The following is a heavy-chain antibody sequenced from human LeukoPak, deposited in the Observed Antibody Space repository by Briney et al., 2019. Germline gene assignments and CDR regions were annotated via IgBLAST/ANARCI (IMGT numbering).Heavy chain of an antibody. D-gene: IGHD6-25*01. CDR2: IYHSGST. V-gene: IGHV4-4*02. Sequence: SESLSLTCAVSGGSISSSNWWCWVRQPPGKGLEWFGEIYHSGSTNYKQSLKGRVTISIDKSKNPFSLKLSCVTAADTAVYYCRRAPAAGSDAFDIWGQGTMLSVSS. CDR3: RRAPAAGSDAFDI. J-gene: IGHJ3*02. CDR1: GGSISSSNW.